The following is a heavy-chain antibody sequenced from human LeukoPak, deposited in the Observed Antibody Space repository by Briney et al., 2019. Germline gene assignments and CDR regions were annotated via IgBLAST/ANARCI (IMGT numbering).Heavy chain of an antibody. CDR1: GYSFTSYW. D-gene: IGHD4-17*01. CDR2: IYPGDSDT. J-gene: IGHJ3*02. CDR3: ARRSLTSDYHDAFDI. V-gene: IGHV5-51*01. Sequence: GESLKISCKGSGYSFTSYWIGWVRQMPGKGLEWMGIIYPGDSDTRYSPSFQGQVTISADKSISTAYLQWSSLKASDTAMYYCARRSLTSDYHDAFDIWGQGTMVTVSS.